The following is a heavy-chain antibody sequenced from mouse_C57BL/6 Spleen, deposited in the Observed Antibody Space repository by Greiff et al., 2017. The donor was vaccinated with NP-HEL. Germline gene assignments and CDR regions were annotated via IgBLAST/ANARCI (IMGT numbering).Heavy chain of an antibody. CDR3: ARRGGYDYDGFAY. D-gene: IGHD2-4*01. J-gene: IGHJ3*01. CDR1: GYTFTSYG. V-gene: IGHV1-81*01. CDR2: IYPRSGNT. Sequence: QVQLQQSGAELARPGASVKLSCKASGYTFTSYGISWVKQRTGQGLEWIGEIYPRSGNTYYNEKFKGKATLTADKSSSTAYMELRSLTSEDSAVYFCARRGGYDYDGFAYWGQGTLVTVSA.